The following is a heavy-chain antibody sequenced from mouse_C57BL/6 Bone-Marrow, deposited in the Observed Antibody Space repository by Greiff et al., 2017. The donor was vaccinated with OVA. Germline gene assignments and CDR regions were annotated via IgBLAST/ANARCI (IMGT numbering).Heavy chain of an antibody. V-gene: IGHV1-72*01. CDR1: GYTFTSYW. D-gene: IGHD4-1*01. CDR2: IDPNSGGT. CDR3: ARGDAGTHYYAMDY. J-gene: IGHJ4*01. Sequence: QVQLQQSGAELVKPGASVKLSCKASGYTFTSYWMHWVKQRPGRGLEWIGRIDPNSGGTKYNEKFKSKATLTVDKPSSTAYMQLSSLTSEDSAVYYCARGDAGTHYYAMDYWGQGTSVTVSS.